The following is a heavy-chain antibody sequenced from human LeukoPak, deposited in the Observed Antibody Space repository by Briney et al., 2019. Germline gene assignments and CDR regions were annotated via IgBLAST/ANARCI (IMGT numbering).Heavy chain of an antibody. Sequence: ASVKVSCKASGYTFTSYYMHWVRQAPGQGLEWMGIINPSGGSTSYAQKFQGRVTMTRDTSTSTVYMELGSLRSEDTAVYYCAVVIAAAGKGSREYDYWGQGTLVTVSS. J-gene: IGHJ4*02. CDR3: AVVIAAAGKGSREYDY. CDR2: INPSGGST. CDR1: GYTFTSYY. V-gene: IGHV1-46*01. D-gene: IGHD6-13*01.